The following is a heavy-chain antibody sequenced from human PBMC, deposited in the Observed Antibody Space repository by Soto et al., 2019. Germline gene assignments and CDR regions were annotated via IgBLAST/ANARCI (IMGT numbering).Heavy chain of an antibody. CDR1: GHSLSSGGYY. D-gene: IGHD6-19*01. Sequence: PSETLSLTCTVSGHSLSSGGYYWSWIRQHPGKGLEWVGYIYFTGTTLYNPSLKSRLAISVDTSKNQFSLKLTSVTAADTAVYYCARDWGSSGWPNWGRGVLVTVSS. CDR3: ARDWGSSGWPN. CDR2: IYFTGTT. V-gene: IGHV4-31*03. J-gene: IGHJ4*02.